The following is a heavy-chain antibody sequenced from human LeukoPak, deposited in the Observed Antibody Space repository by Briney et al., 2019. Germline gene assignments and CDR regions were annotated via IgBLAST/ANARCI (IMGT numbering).Heavy chain of an antibody. V-gene: IGHV1-18*01. CDR2: ISAYNGNT. J-gene: IGHJ3*02. CDR3: AREAAAIWDAFDI. CDR1: GYTFTSYG. D-gene: IGHD2-2*02. Sequence: ASVKVSCKASGYTFTSYGISWVRQAPGQGLEWMGWISAYNGNTNYAQKFQGRVTITTGESTSTAYMELSSLRSEDTAVHYCAREAAAIWDAFDIWGQGTMVTVSS.